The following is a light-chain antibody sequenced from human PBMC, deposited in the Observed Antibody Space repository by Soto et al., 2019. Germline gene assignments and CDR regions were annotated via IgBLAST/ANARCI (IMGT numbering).Light chain of an antibody. Sequence: EIAMTQSPATLSVSPGERATLSCRASQSVNSNLAWYQQKPGQAPRLLIYGASTRATGIPARFSGSGSGTEFTVTISSLQSEDFAVYYCQQYNNWPLTFSEGTKVEIK. J-gene: IGKJ4*01. CDR2: GAS. CDR1: QSVNSN. CDR3: QQYNNWPLT. V-gene: IGKV3-15*01.